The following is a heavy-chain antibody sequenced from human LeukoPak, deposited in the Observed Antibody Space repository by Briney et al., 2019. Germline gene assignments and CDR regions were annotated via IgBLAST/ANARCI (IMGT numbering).Heavy chain of an antibody. CDR1: GFTFDDYA. Sequence: GGSLRLSCAASGFTFDDYAMHWVRQAPGKGLEWVSYTGSSSTTIYYADSVKGRFTISRDNAKNSLYLQMNSPKVEDTAVYYCARGVAVAAFSAFDVWGQGTMVTVSS. CDR2: TGSSSTTI. J-gene: IGHJ3*01. CDR3: ARGVAVAAFSAFDV. V-gene: IGHV3-48*01. D-gene: IGHD6-19*01.